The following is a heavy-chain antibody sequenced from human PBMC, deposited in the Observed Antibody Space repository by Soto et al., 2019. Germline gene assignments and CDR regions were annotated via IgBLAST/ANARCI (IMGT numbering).Heavy chain of an antibody. CDR2: ISAYNGNT. CDR3: ARTSNYYDSSGAGHWFDP. Sequence: QVQLVQSGAEVKKPGASVKVSCKASGYTFTSYGISWVRQAPGQGLEWMGWISAYNGNTNYAQKLQGRVTMTTDTSTSTAYMELRSLRSDDTAVDYCARTSNYYDSSGAGHWFDPWGQGTLVTVSS. J-gene: IGHJ5*02. V-gene: IGHV1-18*01. CDR1: GYTFTSYG. D-gene: IGHD3-22*01.